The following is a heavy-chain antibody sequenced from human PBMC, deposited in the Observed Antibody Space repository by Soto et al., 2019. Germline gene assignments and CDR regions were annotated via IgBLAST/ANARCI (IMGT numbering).Heavy chain of an antibody. CDR2: INAGNGNT. CDR1: GYTFTSYA. Sequence: QVQLVQSGAEVKKPGASVKVSCKASGYTFTSYAMHWVRQAPGQRLEWMRWINAGNGNTKYSQKFQGRVTITRDTSASTAYMELSSLRSEDTAVYYCARADIVVVVAALDYWGQGTLVTVSS. D-gene: IGHD2-15*01. V-gene: IGHV1-3*01. CDR3: ARADIVVVVAALDY. J-gene: IGHJ4*02.